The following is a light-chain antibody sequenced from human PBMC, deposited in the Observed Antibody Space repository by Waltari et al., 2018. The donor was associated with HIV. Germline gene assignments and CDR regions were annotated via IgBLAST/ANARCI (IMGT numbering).Light chain of an antibody. Sequence: QSALTQPASVSGSPGQSITISCTGTSSDVGSYNLVSWYQQHPGKAHKLMLYEVSKRPSGVSNRFSGSKSGNTASLTTSGRQAEDEADYYCCSYAGSSTFLVVFGGGTKLTVL. CDR1: SSDVGSYNL. CDR2: EVS. CDR3: CSYAGSSTFLVV. V-gene: IGLV2-23*02. J-gene: IGLJ2*01.